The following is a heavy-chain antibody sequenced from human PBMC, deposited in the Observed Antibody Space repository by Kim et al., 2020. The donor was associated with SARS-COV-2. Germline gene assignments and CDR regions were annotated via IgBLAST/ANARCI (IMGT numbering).Heavy chain of an antibody. D-gene: IGHD6-13*01. CDR3: FVFKYSSSWYGYFDY. J-gene: IGHJ4*02. Sequence: APVKGRFTISRDDSKNTLYLQMNSLNTEDTAVYYCFVFKYSSSWYGYFDYWGQGTLVTVSS. V-gene: IGHV3-15*01.